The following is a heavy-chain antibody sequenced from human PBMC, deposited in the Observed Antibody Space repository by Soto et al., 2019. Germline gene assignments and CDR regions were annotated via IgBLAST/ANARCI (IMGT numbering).Heavy chain of an antibody. Sequence: ASVKVSCKVSGYTLTELSMHWVLQAPGKGLEWMGGFDPEDGETIYAQKFQGRVTMTEDTSTDTAYMELSSLRSEDTAVYYCARDHSIAAAGRTYYYYGMDVWGQGTTVTVSS. D-gene: IGHD6-13*01. CDR2: FDPEDGET. J-gene: IGHJ6*01. V-gene: IGHV1-24*01. CDR3: ARDHSIAAAGRTYYYYGMDV. CDR1: GYTLTELS.